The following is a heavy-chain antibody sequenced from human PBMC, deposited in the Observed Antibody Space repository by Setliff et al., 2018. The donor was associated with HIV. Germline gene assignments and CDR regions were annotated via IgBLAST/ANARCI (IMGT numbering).Heavy chain of an antibody. V-gene: IGHV4-59*11. J-gene: IGHJ4*02. D-gene: IGHD6-19*01. Sequence: PSETLSLTCSVSGGSISNHYWSWIRQPPGKGLEWIGYIYYTGSTNYNPSLRGRVTISVDTSKKQFSLKLSSVTAADTAVYFCARETRSGWYDLAYWGQGTLVT. CDR1: GGSISNHY. CDR2: IYYTGST. CDR3: ARETRSGWYDLAY.